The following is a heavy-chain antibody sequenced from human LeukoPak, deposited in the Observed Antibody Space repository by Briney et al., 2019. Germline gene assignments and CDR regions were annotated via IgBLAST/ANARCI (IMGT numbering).Heavy chain of an antibody. D-gene: IGHD6-19*01. J-gene: IGHJ4*02. CDR3: ARDHVISSGWPSRIGY. CDR1: GYTFSNYG. Sequence: ASVKVSCKASGYTFSNYGISWVRQAPGQGLEWVGWIRGDNGNTNYAQKFQGRVTMTTETSTSTAYMELGSLGSDETAVYYCARDHVISSGWPSRIGYWGQGTLVTVSS. V-gene: IGHV1-18*01. CDR2: IRGDNGNT.